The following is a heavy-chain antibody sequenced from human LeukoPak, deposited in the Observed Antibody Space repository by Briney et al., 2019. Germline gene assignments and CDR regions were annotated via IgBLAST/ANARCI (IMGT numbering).Heavy chain of an antibody. J-gene: IGHJ4*02. D-gene: IGHD5-12*01. V-gene: IGHV4-59*01. CDR1: GGFISNYF. Sequence: SQSLSLTCGVGGGFISNYFWRWIRQPPRKGLEWGVHVFYNGSTKYNPSLKGLVTISRDQSSIRFSLRLSSVEAADTATYYCGSVRGFSGYTFNYWGQGIMVTVSS. CDR3: GSVRGFSGYTFNY. CDR2: VFYNGST.